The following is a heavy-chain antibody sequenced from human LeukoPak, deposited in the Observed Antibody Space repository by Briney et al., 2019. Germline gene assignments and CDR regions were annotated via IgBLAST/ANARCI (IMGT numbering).Heavy chain of an antibody. D-gene: IGHD1-26*01. CDR3: ARRGSMGGSFVGAFDI. Sequence: SETLSLTCTVSGDSFSRNTYSWGWILQPPGKGLEWIGSIYYTGRTFYNPSLKSRVTISVDTSKNQFSLKLSFVTAADTAVYYCARRGSMGGSFVGAFDIWGQGTMVTVSS. J-gene: IGHJ3*02. V-gene: IGHV4-39*01. CDR1: GDSFSRNTYS. CDR2: IYYTGRT.